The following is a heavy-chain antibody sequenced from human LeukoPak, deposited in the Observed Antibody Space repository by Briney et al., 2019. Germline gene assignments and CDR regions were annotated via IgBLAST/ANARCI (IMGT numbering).Heavy chain of an antibody. J-gene: IGHJ3*02. CDR3: ARYSSGWSAYAFDI. D-gene: IGHD6-19*01. CDR2: INHSGST. V-gene: IGHV4-34*01. CDR1: GGSFSGYY. Sequence: TSETLSLTCAVYGGSFSGYYWSWIRQPPGKGLEWIGEINHSGSTNYNPSLKSRVTISVDTSKNQFSLKLSSVTAADTAVYYCARYSSGWSAYAFDIWGQGTMVTVSS.